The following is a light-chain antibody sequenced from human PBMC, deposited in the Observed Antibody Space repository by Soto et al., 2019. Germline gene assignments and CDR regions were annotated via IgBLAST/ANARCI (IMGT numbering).Light chain of an antibody. CDR2: DVT. Sequence: QSALTQPASVSGSPGQSITISCTGTSSDVGGYNFVSWYQHHPGKAPKLIIYDVTNRPSGISNRFSGSKSGNTASLTISGLQAEDEADYYCTSYTRSITYVFGTGTKVTVL. CDR3: TSYTRSITYV. V-gene: IGLV2-14*03. CDR1: SSDVGGYNF. J-gene: IGLJ1*01.